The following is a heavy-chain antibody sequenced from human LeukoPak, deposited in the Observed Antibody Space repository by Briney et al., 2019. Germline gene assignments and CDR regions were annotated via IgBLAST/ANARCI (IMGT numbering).Heavy chain of an antibody. CDR3: ASTTPAAGTTYGY. D-gene: IGHD1-1*01. CDR1: GGSFSGYD. V-gene: IGHV4-34*01. CDR2: INHSGST. J-gene: IGHJ4*02. Sequence: PSETLSLTCAVYGGSFSGYDWSRIRQPPGKGLDRLGEINHSGSTNYNPSLKSRFTISVVTSKNPFSLKPTSVPAAVTTVYFSASTTPAAGTTYGYWGQGTLVTVSS.